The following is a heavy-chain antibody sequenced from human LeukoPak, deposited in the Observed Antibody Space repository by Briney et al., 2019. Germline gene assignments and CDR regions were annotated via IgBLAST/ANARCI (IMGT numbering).Heavy chain of an antibody. V-gene: IGHV4-59*01. CDR1: GGSISSCY. J-gene: IGHJ4*02. CDR2: IYYSGST. Sequence: SETLSLTCTVSGGSISSCYWSWIRQPPGKGLEWIGYIYYSGSTNYNPSLKSRVTISVDTSKNQFSLKLSSVTAADTAVYYCARARHYYDSSGYYPYFDYWGQGTLVTVSS. D-gene: IGHD3-22*01. CDR3: ARARHYYDSSGYYPYFDY.